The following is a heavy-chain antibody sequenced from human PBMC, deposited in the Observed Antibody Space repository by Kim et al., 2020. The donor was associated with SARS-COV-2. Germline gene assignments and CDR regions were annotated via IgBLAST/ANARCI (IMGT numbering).Heavy chain of an antibody. V-gene: IGHV3-23*01. D-gene: IGHD6-13*01. Sequence: DSVKGRFTISRDNSKTTLYRQMNSLRAEDTAVYYCAKDPDIAAGTVFDYWGQGTLVTVSS. J-gene: IGHJ4*02. CDR3: AKDPDIAAGTVFDY.